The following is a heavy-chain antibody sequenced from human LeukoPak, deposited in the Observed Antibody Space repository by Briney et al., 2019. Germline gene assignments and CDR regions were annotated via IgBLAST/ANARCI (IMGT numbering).Heavy chain of an antibody. D-gene: IGHD4-17*01. CDR3: ARDSAGDYVLDY. CDR1: GGSISSYY. CDR2: IYYSGST. Sequence: SETLSLTCTVSGGSISSYYWSWIRQPPGKGLEWIGYIYYSGSTNYNPSLKSRVTISVDTSKNQFSLKLSSVTAADTAVYYCARDSAGDYVLDYWGQGTLVTVSS. V-gene: IGHV4-59*01. J-gene: IGHJ4*02.